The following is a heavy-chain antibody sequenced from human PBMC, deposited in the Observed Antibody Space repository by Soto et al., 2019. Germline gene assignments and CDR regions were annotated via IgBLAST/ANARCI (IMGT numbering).Heavy chain of an antibody. CDR2: ISSSGGST. D-gene: IGHD3-10*02. J-gene: IGHJ4*02. V-gene: IGHV3-23*01. Sequence: EVQLLKSGGGLAQPGGSLRLSCAASGFTFSSYAMTWVRQAPGKGLDWVSTISSSGGSTYYADSVEGRFTISRDNSKNTLYLQMNSLRAEDPAVYYCVKEWSYARTREKCGLVDYWGQGTLVTVSS. CDR1: GFTFSSYA. CDR3: VKEWSYARTREKCGLVDY.